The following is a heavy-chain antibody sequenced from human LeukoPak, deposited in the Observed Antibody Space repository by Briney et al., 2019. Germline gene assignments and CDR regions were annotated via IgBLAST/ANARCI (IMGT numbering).Heavy chain of an antibody. Sequence: GESLKISCKGSGYSFTNYWIAWVRHMPGKGLEWMGIIHPGDSDTRYSPSFQGQVTMSADKSINTVYLQWSSLKASDTAMYYCARRMYTSDWSLGYWGQGTLVTVSS. CDR2: IHPGDSDT. J-gene: IGHJ4*02. D-gene: IGHD6-19*01. V-gene: IGHV5-51*01. CDR1: GYSFTNYW. CDR3: ARRMYTSDWSLGY.